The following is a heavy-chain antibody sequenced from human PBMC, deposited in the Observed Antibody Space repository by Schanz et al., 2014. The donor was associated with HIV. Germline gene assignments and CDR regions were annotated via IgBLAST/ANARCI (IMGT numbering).Heavy chain of an antibody. D-gene: IGHD1-26*01. CDR2: IKRDGSDK. J-gene: IGHJ4*02. CDR1: GFTFSKYS. CDR3: ARGLGASIWDY. Sequence: EMKLVESGGGLAQPGGSLTLSCVASGFTFSKYSMNWVRQAPGKGLEWVANIKRDGSDKYYLDSVKGRFTISRDNAKNSLSLQVNSLRADDTAVYYCARGLGASIWDYWGQGTLVTVSS. V-gene: IGHV3-7*01.